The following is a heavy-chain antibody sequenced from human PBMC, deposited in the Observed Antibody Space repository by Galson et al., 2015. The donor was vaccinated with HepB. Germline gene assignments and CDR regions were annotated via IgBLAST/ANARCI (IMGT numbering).Heavy chain of an antibody. V-gene: IGHV3-23*01. J-gene: IGHJ4*02. CDR3: AKDDRVVVVAATPFDY. D-gene: IGHD2-15*01. CDR2: ISGSGGST. Sequence: SLRLSCATSGFTFSSYAMSWVRQAPGKGLEWVSAISGSGGSTYYADSVKGRFTISRDNSKNTLYLQMNSLRAEDTAVYYCAKDDRVVVVAATPFDYWGQGTLVTVSS. CDR1: GFTFSSYA.